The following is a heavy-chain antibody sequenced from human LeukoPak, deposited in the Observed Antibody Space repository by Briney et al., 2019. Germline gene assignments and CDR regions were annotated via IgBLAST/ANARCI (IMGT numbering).Heavy chain of an antibody. Sequence: GESLKISCKGSGYSFTSYWISWVRQMPGKGLEWMGRIDPSDSYTNYSPSFQGHVTISADKSISTAYLQWSSLKASDTAMYYCARHESWSAAISYFDYWGQGTLVTVSS. V-gene: IGHV5-10-1*01. D-gene: IGHD2-2*02. CDR3: ARHESWSAAISYFDY. J-gene: IGHJ4*02. CDR1: GYSFTSYW. CDR2: IDPSDSYT.